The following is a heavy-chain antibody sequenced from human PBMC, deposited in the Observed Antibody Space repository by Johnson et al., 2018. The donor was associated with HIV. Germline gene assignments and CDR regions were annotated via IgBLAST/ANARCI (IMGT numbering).Heavy chain of an antibody. V-gene: IGHV3-13*05. Sequence: VQLVESWGGEVRPGGSLRLSCAASGFTFSSYDMHWVRQATGKGLEWVSAIGTAGDPYYPGSVKGRFTISRDSSKSTSYLQMNSLKREDTAVYFCAKPPSMGSDAFDIWGQGTMVTVS. J-gene: IGHJ3*02. CDR2: IGTAGDP. CDR1: GFTFSSYD. D-gene: IGHD3-16*01. CDR3: AKPPSMGSDAFDI.